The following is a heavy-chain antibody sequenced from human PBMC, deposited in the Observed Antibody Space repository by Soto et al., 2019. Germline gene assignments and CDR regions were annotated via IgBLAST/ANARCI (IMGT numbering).Heavy chain of an antibody. CDR1: GGSISSGDYY. Sequence: QVQLQESGPGLVKPSQTLSLTCTFSGGSISSGDYYWSWIRQPPGKGLECIGYIYYSGSPYYNPSLQSRVTIAVDTSKNQFSLKLSSVTAADTAVYYCAGDDGYCSGGSCYSAPTFDYWGQGTLVTVSS. CDR2: IYYSGSP. CDR3: AGDDGYCSGGSCYSAPTFDY. V-gene: IGHV4-30-4*01. J-gene: IGHJ4*02. D-gene: IGHD2-15*01.